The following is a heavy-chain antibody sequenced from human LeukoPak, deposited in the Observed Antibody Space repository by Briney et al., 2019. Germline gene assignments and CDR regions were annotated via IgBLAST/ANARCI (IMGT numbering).Heavy chain of an antibody. CDR3: ARAPSEGDYGV. D-gene: IGHD4-17*01. Sequence: PSQTLSLTCTVSGDSISNGGYYWSWIRQHPGKGLEWIGYIYYSGTTYYNPSLKSRLTLSIDISKNQFSLKLSSVTAADTAVYYCARAPSEGDYGVWGQGTLVTVSS. CDR1: GDSISNGGYY. J-gene: IGHJ4*02. V-gene: IGHV4-31*03. CDR2: IYYSGTT.